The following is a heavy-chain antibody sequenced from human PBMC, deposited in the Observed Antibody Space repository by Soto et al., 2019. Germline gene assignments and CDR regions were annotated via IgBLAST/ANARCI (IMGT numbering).Heavy chain of an antibody. V-gene: IGHV4-39*01. J-gene: IGHJ4*02. CDR3: ARLVVVAPVANV. CDR2: IFYTGTT. Sequence: SETLSLTCSVSGGSVSYNSYYWGWIRQPPGKGLEWVGGIFYTGTTYYNPSLKDRLSISVDASKNSFSLNLTSVTAADTAVYFCARLVVVAPVANVWGQGALVTVSS. D-gene: IGHD2-21*01. CDR1: GGSVSYNSYY.